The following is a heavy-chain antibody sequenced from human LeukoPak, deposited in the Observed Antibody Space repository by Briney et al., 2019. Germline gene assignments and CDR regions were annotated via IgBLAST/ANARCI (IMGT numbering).Heavy chain of an antibody. J-gene: IGHJ4*02. CDR1: GYTFTTYD. CDR2: MNPNSGNT. CDR3: ARGSMYCDFWSGTKELDY. V-gene: IGHV1-8*03. D-gene: IGHD3-3*01. Sequence: ASVKVSCKASGYTFTTYDINWVRQATGQGLEWMGWMNPNSGNTGYAQKFQGRVTITRNTSISTAYMELSSLRSEDTAVYYCARGSMYCDFWSGTKELDYWGQGTLVAVSS.